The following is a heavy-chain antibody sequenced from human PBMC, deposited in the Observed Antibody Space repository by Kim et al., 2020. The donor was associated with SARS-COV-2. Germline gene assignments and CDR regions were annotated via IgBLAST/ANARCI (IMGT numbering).Heavy chain of an antibody. J-gene: IGHJ3*02. CDR1: GYTLTELS. V-gene: IGHV1-24*01. Sequence: ASVKVSCKVSGYTLTELSMHWVRQAPGKGLEWMGGFDPEDGETIYAQKFQGRVTMTEDTSTDTAYMELSSLRSEDTAVYYCATDSVWTVVTARGYAFDIWGQGTMVTVSS. D-gene: IGHD2-21*02. CDR2: FDPEDGET. CDR3: ATDSVWTVVTARGYAFDI.